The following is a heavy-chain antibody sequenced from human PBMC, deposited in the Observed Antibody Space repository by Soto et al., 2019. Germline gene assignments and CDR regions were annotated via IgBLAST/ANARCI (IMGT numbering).Heavy chain of an antibody. CDR3: ARGGLGWSLRQHGM. D-gene: IGHD3-3*01. V-gene: IGHV1-18*04. J-gene: IGHJ6*01. CDR1: GYTCTSYD. CDR2: IIAYTGNT. Sequence: EASVKVSCPASGYTCTSYDISWVRQAPGQGHEWMGWIIAYTGNTNYAQKLQGRVTMTTDTSTSTAYMELSSLRSDNTAENYCARGGLGWSLRQHGM.